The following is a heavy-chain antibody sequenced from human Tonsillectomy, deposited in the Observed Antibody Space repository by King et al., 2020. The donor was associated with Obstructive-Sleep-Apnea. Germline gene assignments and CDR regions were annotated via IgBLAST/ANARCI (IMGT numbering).Heavy chain of an antibody. CDR1: GFTVSSNY. J-gene: IGHJ4*02. V-gene: IGHV3-53*04. D-gene: IGHD5-18*01. CDR2: IYSGGST. Sequence: VQLVESGGGLVQPGGSLRLSCAASGFTVSSNYMSWVRQAPGKGLEWGSVIYSGGSTYYADSVKGRFTISRHNSKNTLDLQMNSLSAEDTAVYYCARGPVGYSYGLVYYFDYWGQGTLVTVSS. CDR3: ARGPVGYSYGLVYYFDY.